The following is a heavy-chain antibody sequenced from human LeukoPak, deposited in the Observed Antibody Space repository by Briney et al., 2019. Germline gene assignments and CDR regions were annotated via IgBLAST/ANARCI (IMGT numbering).Heavy chain of an antibody. V-gene: IGHV1-46*01. CDR2: INPSGGST. D-gene: IGHD2/OR15-2a*01. CDR3: ATIVTNSPMVYFDY. J-gene: IGHJ4*02. CDR1: GYTFTSYY. Sequence: VASVNVSCKASGYTFTSYYMHWVRQAPGQELEWMGIINPSGGSTSYAQKFQGRVTMTRDMSTSTVYMELSSLRSEDTAVYYCATIVTNSPMVYFDYWGQGTLVTVSS.